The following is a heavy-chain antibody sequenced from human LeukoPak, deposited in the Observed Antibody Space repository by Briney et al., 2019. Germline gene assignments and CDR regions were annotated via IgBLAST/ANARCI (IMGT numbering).Heavy chain of an antibody. V-gene: IGHV3-30*02. Sequence: GGSLRLSCAASGFTFSSYGMHWVRQAPGKGLEWLAFIRYDGRHKYYADSVKGRFTVSRDNFNNTLYLHLNSLRAEDTAVYYCAKDRVGTHAFDIWGQGTVVTVSS. D-gene: IGHD1-26*01. CDR2: IRYDGRHK. J-gene: IGHJ3*02. CDR1: GFTFSSYG. CDR3: AKDRVGTHAFDI.